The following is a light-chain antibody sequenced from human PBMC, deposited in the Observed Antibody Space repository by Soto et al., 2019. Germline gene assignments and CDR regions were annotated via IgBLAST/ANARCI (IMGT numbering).Light chain of an antibody. V-gene: IGKV1-8*01. Sequence: IPMTQSPSSLSASLGDRVPITCRASQSISSYLNWYQQKPGKAPKLLIYAASTLQSGVPSRFSGSGSGTDFTLTISCLQSEDFTTYYCQQYYIYSRTFGQGTKV. CDR3: QQYYIYSRT. CDR1: QSISSY. J-gene: IGKJ1*01. CDR2: AAS.